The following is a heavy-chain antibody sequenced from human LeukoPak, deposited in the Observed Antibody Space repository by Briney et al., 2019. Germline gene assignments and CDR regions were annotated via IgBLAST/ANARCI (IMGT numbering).Heavy chain of an antibody. J-gene: IGHJ3*01. D-gene: IGHD3-9*01. CDR3: AHKFLTAAGDAFDV. CDR2: IYWVGEK. CDR1: GFSLSTSGES. Sequence: SGPTLVKSTQTLTLTCTFSGFSLSTSGESVGWVRQPPGKALEWLALIYWVGEKRYNPSLKSRLTITKDPSKNQVVLTMTNMDPVDSATYYCAHKFLTAAGDAFDVWGQGTVVIVSS. V-gene: IGHV2-5*02.